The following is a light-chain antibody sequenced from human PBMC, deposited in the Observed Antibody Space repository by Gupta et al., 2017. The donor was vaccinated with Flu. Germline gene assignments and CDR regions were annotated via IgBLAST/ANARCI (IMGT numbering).Light chain of an antibody. CDR2: END. Sequence: IGNNYVSWYQQFPGTAPKLLIYENDRRPSGFPDRFSGSKSGTSAPLDITGLQTGDEADYYCGTWDSSLSTVVFGGGTKLTVL. CDR3: GTWDSSLSTVV. CDR1: IGNNY. V-gene: IGLV1-51*02. J-gene: IGLJ3*02.